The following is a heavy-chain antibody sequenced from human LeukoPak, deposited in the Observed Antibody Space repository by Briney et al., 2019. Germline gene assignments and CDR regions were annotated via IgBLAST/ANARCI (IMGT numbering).Heavy chain of an antibody. J-gene: IGHJ3*02. D-gene: IGHD1-26*01. CDR2: IYYSGST. CDR1: GCSISSYY. CDR3: ASRPWDLRAFDI. V-gene: IGHV4-59*08. Sequence: PSETLSLTCTVSGCSISSYYWSWIRQPPGKGLEWIGYIYYSGSTNYNPSLKRRVTISVDTSKNHFSLKLSSVTAADTAVYYCASRPWDLRAFDIWGQGTMVTVSS.